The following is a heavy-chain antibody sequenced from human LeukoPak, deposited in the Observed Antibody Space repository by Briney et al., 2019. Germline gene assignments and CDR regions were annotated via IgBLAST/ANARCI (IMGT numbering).Heavy chain of an antibody. CDR3: AREPVSPLPDY. Sequence: PGGSLRLSCAASGFTFSSYWMSWVRQAPGKRLEWVANIKQDGSEKYYVDSVKGRFTISRDNAKNSLYLQMNSLRAEDTAVYYCAREPVSPLPDYWGQGTLVTVSS. CDR1: GFTFSSYW. CDR2: IKQDGSEK. V-gene: IGHV3-7*01. J-gene: IGHJ4*02. D-gene: IGHD1-14*01.